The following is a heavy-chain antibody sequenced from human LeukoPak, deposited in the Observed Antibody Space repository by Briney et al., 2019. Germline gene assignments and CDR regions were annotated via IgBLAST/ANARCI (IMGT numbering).Heavy chain of an antibody. CDR3: ARGVDDYSNYWFDP. J-gene: IGHJ5*02. D-gene: IGHD4-11*01. CDR2: INPNSGGT. Sequence: ASVKVSCKASGYTFTGYYMHWVRQAPGQGLEWMGWINPNSGGTNYAQKFQGRVTMTRDMSTSTVYMELSSLRSEDTAVYYCARGVDDYSNYWFDPWGQGTLVTVSS. V-gene: IGHV1-2*02. CDR1: GYTFTGYY.